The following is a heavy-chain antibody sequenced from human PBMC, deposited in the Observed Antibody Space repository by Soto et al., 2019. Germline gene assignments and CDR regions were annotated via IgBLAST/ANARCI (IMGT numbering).Heavy chain of an antibody. J-gene: IGHJ4*02. V-gene: IGHV3-30*18. CDR3: AKGGRQWLVTSDFNY. CDR2: VSQDGRNT. D-gene: IGHD6-19*01. CDR1: GFTFSDYA. Sequence: VQLVESGGGVVQPGRSLRLSCAASGFTFSDYAMHWVRLAPGKGLEWVAVVSQDGRNTHYADSVKGRFTISRDSSKSTVSLEMTSLRAEDTAVYYCAKGGRQWLVTSDFNYWGQGALVTVSS.